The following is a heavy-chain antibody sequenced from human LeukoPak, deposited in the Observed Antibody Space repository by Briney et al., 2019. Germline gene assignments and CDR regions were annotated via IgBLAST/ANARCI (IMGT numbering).Heavy chain of an antibody. V-gene: IGHV3-21*01. CDR3: ANSVRYDSSGYIY. J-gene: IGHJ1*01. CDR1: GFTFSSYA. CDR2: ISSSSTYI. D-gene: IGHD3-22*01. Sequence: PGGSLRLSCAASGFTFSSYAMSWVRQAPGRGLEWVSSISSSSTYIYYADSVKGRFTISRDNAKNTLYLQMNSLRAEDTAVYYCANSVRYDSSGYIYWGQGTLVTVSS.